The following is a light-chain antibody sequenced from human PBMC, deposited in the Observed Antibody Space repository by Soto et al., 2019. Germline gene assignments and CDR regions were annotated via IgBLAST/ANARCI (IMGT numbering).Light chain of an antibody. J-gene: IGKJ1*01. CDR2: KAS. Sequence: DIQMTQSPSTLSATVGDRVTVTCRASQTIGSWLAWYQQKPGRAPKLLIYKASSLESGVPSRFSGSGSGTEFTLTISSLQPDDFATYYCQQYNSYSWTFG. CDR3: QQYNSYSWT. V-gene: IGKV1-5*03. CDR1: QTIGSW.